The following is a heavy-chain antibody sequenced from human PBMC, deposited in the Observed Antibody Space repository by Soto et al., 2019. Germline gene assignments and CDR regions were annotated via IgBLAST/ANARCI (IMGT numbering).Heavy chain of an antibody. J-gene: IGHJ2*01. D-gene: IGHD2-2*01. CDR2: ISGGGDRT. V-gene: IGHV3-23*01. Sequence: EVQLLESGGGLVQPGGSLRLSCVGSGFTLINYAMNWVLKTPGKGLEWVSTISGGGDRTFDADTVKGRFTISRDNSKNTVNLQMISLRADDTAVSYCARKVLGSTSRPDWWYFDLWGRGTLVTVSS. CDR3: ARKVLGSTSRPDWWYFDL. CDR1: GFTLINYA.